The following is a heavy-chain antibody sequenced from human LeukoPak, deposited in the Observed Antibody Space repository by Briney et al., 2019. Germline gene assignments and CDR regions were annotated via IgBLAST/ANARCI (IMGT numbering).Heavy chain of an antibody. D-gene: IGHD3-9*01. CDR1: GFTFSSYG. CDR2: ISYDGSNK. V-gene: IGHV3-30*03. CDR3: ARGTYYDILTGYYDYYYYGMDV. J-gene: IGHJ6*02. Sequence: GGSLRLSCAASGFTFSSYGMHWVRQAPGKGLEWVAVISYDGSNKYYADSVKGRFTISRDNSKNTLYLQMNGLRAEDTAVYYCARGTYYDILTGYYDYYYYGMDVWGQGTTVTVSS.